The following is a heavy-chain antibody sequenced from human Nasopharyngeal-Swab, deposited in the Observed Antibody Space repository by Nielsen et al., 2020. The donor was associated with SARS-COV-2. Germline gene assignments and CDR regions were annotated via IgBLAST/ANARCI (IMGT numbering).Heavy chain of an antibody. D-gene: IGHD6-19*01. V-gene: IGHV3-53*01. J-gene: IGHJ6*02. CDR1: GFTVSSNY. CDR2: IYSGGST. CDR3: ARDLYRQQWSLYNYYGMDV. Sequence: GESLKISCAASGFTVSSNYMSWVRQAPGKGLEWVSVIYSGGSTYYADSVKGRFTISRDNSKNTLYLQMNSLRAEDTAVYYCARDLYRQQWSLYNYYGMDVWGQGTTVTVSS.